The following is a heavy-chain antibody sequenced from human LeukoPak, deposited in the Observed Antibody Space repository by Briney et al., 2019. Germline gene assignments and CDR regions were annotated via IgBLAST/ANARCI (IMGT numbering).Heavy chain of an antibody. CDR2: IYPGDPDT. Sequence: GESLKISCKGSGYSFTSYWIGWVRQMPGKGLEWMGIIYPGDPDTRYSPSFQGQVTISADKSISTAYLQWSSLKASDTAMFYCARTGYSSGWYGGFDIWGQGTKVTVSS. D-gene: IGHD6-13*01. CDR1: GYSFTSYW. CDR3: ARTGYSSGWYGGFDI. V-gene: IGHV5-51*01. J-gene: IGHJ3*02.